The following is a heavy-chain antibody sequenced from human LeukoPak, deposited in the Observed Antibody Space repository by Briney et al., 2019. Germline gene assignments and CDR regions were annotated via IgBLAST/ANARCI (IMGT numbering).Heavy chain of an antibody. CDR3: TRTTTTADWYFDL. D-gene: IGHD1-1*01. V-gene: IGHV3-74*01. CDR2: INSDVSST. J-gene: IGHJ2*01. CDR1: GFTFSNYW. Sequence: GGSLRLSCAVSGFTFSNYWTYWVRQAPEKRLVWVARINSDVSSTTCADSVEGRFTISRDNTKSMLHLQMHSLRVDDSAVYFCTRTTTTADWYFDLWGRGTLVTVSS.